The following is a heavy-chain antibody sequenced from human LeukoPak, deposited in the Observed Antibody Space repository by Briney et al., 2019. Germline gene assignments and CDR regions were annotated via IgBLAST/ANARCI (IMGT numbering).Heavy chain of an antibody. CDR1: GFTFSSYS. CDR3: ARGGGSGSYPYYFDY. V-gene: IGHV3-21*01. Sequence: GGSLRLSCAASGFTFSSYSMNWVRQAPGKGLEWVSSISSSSSYIYYADSVKGRFTISRDNAKDSLYLQMNSLRAEDTAVYYCARGGGSGSYPYYFDYWGQGTLVTVSS. CDR2: ISSSSSYI. J-gene: IGHJ4*02. D-gene: IGHD1-26*01.